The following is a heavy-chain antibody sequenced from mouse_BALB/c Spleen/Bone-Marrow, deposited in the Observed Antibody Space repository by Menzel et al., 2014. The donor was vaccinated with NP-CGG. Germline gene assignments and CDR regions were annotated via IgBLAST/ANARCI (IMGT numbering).Heavy chain of an antibody. D-gene: IGHD2-1*01. V-gene: IGHV14-4*02. J-gene: IGHJ4*01. CDR2: IDPENGDT. CDR1: GFNIKDYY. Sequence: VQLQQPGAELVRSGASVKLSCTASGFNIKDYYMHWVKQRPEQGLEWIGWIDPENGDTEYAPKFQGKATMTADTSSNTAYLQLSSLTSEDPAVYYCNGNYYAMDYWGQGTSVTVSS. CDR3: NGNYYAMDY.